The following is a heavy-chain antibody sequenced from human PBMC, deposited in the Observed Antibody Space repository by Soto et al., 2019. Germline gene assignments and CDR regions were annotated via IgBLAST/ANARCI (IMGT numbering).Heavy chain of an antibody. V-gene: IGHV1-18*01. CDR2: ISAYNGNT. D-gene: IGHD2-2*01. CDR1: GYTFTSYG. Sequence: QVQLVQSGAEVKKPGASVKVSCKASGYTFTSYGISWVRQAPGQGLEWMGWISAYNGNTNYAQKLQGRVTMTTDTTTSTAYMELRSLRSDDTAVYYCARVSRPGYCISTSRYGGLDPWGQGTLVTVSA. CDR3: ARVSRPGYCISTSRYGGLDP. J-gene: IGHJ5*02.